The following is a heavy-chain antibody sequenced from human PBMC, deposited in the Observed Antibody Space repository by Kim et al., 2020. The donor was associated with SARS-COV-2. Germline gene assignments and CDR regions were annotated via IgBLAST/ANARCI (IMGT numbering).Heavy chain of an antibody. CDR1: GGSISSGGYY. CDR3: ARGPAVDYYFDL. Sequence: SETLSLTCTVSGGSISSGGYYWSWIRQHPGKGLEWIGYIYYSGSTYYNPSLKSRVTISVDTSKNQFSLKLSSVTAADTAVYYCARGPAVDYYFDLWGRGTLVTVSS. CDR2: IYYSGST. J-gene: IGHJ2*01. D-gene: IGHD3-16*01. V-gene: IGHV4-31*03.